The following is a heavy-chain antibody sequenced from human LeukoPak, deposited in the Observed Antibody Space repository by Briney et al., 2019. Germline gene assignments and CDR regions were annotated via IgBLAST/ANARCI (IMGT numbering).Heavy chain of an antibody. D-gene: IGHD3-22*01. Sequence: GGSLRLSCAASGFTFNIYAMSWVRQAPGKGLEWGSTFNAGVGGTSYADSVKGRLTISTDDSKNTLYLQMNSLRAEDTAVYYCAKVGDTSGYYYYFDFWGQGTLVTVSS. CDR2: FNAGVGGT. CDR1: GFTFNIYA. CDR3: AKVGDTSGYYYYFDF. V-gene: IGHV3-23*01. J-gene: IGHJ4*02.